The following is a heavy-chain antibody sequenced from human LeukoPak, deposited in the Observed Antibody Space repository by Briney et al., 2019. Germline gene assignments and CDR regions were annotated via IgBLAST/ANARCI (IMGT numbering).Heavy chain of an antibody. D-gene: IGHD3-22*01. CDR3: AKNYYDSSGYRGLYAFDI. Sequence: GGSLRLSCAASGFTFSSYAMSWVRQAPGKGLEWVSAMSGSGGSTYYADSVKGRFTISRDNSKNTLYLQMNSLRAEDTAVYYCAKNYYDSSGYRGLYAFDIWGQGTMVTVSS. V-gene: IGHV3-23*01. CDR1: GFTFSSYA. J-gene: IGHJ3*02. CDR2: MSGSGGST.